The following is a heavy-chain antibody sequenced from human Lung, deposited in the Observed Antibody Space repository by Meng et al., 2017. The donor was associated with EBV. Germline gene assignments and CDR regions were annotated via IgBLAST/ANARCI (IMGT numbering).Heavy chain of an antibody. Sequence: QVQLVQSGAEAKKPXXSVKVSXKASVYTFTSYGISWVRQAPGQGLEWMGWISGYSGNTNYAQKVQGRVTMTTDTSTSTAYMELRSLRSDDTAVYYCARDLGYCTNAGCSRNWFDPWGQGTLCNVSS. CDR3: ARDLGYCTNAGCSRNWFDP. CDR1: VYTFTSYG. D-gene: IGHD2-8*01. V-gene: IGHV1-18*01. J-gene: IGHJ5*02. CDR2: ISGYSGNT.